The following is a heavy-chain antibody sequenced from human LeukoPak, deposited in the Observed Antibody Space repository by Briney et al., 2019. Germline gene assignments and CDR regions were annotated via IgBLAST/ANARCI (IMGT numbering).Heavy chain of an antibody. CDR2: INQDGHEQ. V-gene: IGHV3-7*05. CDR3: VRDMDV. Sequence: GGSLTLSCVTSGFTFSSYWMTWVREAPGKGVECVANINQDGHEQNYVDSVKGRFTMSRDNPKNSVYLQMNSLRAEDTAVYFCVRDMDVRAQGTTVTVSS. J-gene: IGHJ6*02. CDR1: GFTFSSYW.